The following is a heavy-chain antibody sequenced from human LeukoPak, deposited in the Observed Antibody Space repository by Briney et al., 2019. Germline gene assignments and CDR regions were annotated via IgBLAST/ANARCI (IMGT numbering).Heavy chain of an antibody. Sequence: ASVKVSCKASGHTFTGYYIHWVRHAARQGLEWMGSIKPNSGGTNYAKKVQGRVTMTRDTSISTAYMELSRLRSDDTAVYYCAREKPSITMVRGDIFDYWGQGTLVTVSS. CDR2: IKPNSGGT. CDR1: GHTFTGYY. J-gene: IGHJ4*02. CDR3: AREKPSITMVRGDIFDY. D-gene: IGHD3-10*01. V-gene: IGHV1-2*02.